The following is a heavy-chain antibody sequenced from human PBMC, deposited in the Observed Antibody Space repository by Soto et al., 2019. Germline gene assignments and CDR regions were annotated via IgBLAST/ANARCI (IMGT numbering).Heavy chain of an antibody. D-gene: IGHD4-17*01. CDR2: IKQDGSEK. Sequence: LRLSCAASGFTFSSYWMSWVRQAPGKGLEWMANIKQDGSEKYYVDSVKGRFTISRDNAKNSLYLQMNSLRAEDTAVYYCARERLYGDYGGGDFDIWGPGTMVTV. CDR3: ARERLYGDYGGGDFDI. V-gene: IGHV3-7*01. CDR1: GFTFSSYW. J-gene: IGHJ3*02.